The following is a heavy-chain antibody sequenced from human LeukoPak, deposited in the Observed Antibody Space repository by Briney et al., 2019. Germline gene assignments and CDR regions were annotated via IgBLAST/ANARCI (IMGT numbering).Heavy chain of an antibody. CDR3: ARQIGYCSGGSCYFDN. D-gene: IGHD2-15*01. J-gene: IGHJ4*02. CDR2: ISYDGSNK. Sequence: GGSLRLSCAASGFTFSSYGMHWVRQAPGKGLEWVAVISYDGSNKYYADSVKGRFTISRDKSKNTVVLQMNSLRVDDMGVYYCARQIGYCSGGSCYFDNWGQGTLVTVSS. CDR1: GFTFSSYG. V-gene: IGHV3-30*03.